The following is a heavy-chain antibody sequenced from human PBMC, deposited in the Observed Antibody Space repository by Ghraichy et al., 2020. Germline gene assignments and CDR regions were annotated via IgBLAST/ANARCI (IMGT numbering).Heavy chain of an antibody. CDR1: GGSIRSYC. J-gene: IGHJ5*02. CDR3: ARLPGVTTAATDVWLDP. V-gene: IGHV4-59*08. Sequence: SETLSLTCTVSGGSIRSYCWGWIRQPPGKGLEWLGYIYDSGSTNYNPSVKSRVTISIDTSKNQFSLKLSSATAADTAIYYCARLPGVTTAATDVWLDPWGQGTLVTVSS. D-gene: IGHD2-15*01. CDR2: IYDSGST.